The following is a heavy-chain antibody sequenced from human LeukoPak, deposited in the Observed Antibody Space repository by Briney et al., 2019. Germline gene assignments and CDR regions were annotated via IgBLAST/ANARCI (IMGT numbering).Heavy chain of an antibody. V-gene: IGHV4-34*01. D-gene: IGHD4-17*01. CDR1: GGSFSGYY. J-gene: IGHJ4*02. CDR3: ARDEPTVTIDY. CDR2: INHSGST. Sequence: SETLSLTCAVYGGSFSGYYWSWIRQPPGKGLEWIGEINHSGSTNYNPSLKSRVTISVDTSKNQFSLKLSSVTAADTAVYYCARDEPTVTIDYWGQGTLVTVSS.